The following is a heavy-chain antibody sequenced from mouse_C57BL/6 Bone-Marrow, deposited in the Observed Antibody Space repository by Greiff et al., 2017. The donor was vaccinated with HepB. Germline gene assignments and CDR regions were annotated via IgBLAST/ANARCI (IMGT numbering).Heavy chain of an antibody. D-gene: IGHD1-1*01. CDR2: IHPSDSDT. J-gene: IGHJ2*01. Sequence: VQLQQPGAELVKPGASVKVSCKASGYTFTSYWMHWVKQRPGQGLEWIGRIHPSDSDTNYNQKFKGKATLTVDKSSSTAYMQLSSLTSEDSAVYYCAMGFITTVVAEYYFDYWGQGTTLTVSS. CDR1: GYTFTSYW. V-gene: IGHV1-74*01. CDR3: AMGFITTVVAEYYFDY.